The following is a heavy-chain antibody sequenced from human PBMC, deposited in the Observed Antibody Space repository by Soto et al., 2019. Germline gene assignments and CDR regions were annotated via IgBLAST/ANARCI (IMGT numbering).Heavy chain of an antibody. CDR1: GYTFRSYG. D-gene: IGHD4-4*01. Sequence: QVQLVQSGTEVKKPGASVKVSCKASGYTFRSYGISWLRQAPGQGLEWMGWISGYKGNTHYSQKFQGKVTMTTDTSTSTAYMELRNLRSDDTAVYYCAKADSNYAGRFSYYYMDVWGTGTMVTVSS. J-gene: IGHJ6*03. V-gene: IGHV1-18*01. CDR3: AKADSNYAGRFSYYYMDV. CDR2: ISGYKGNT.